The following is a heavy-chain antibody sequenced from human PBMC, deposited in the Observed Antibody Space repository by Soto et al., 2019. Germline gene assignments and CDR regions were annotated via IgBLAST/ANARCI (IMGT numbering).Heavy chain of an antibody. CDR1: GYTFTSYD. CDR2: MNPNSGNT. D-gene: IGHD3-3*01. J-gene: IGHJ5*02. CDR3: ARTIFGVVIGEDWFDP. Sequence: GASVKVSCKASGYTFTSYDINWVRQATGQGLEWMGWMNPNSGNTGYAQKFQGRVTMTRNTSISTAYMELSSLRSEDTAVYYCARTIFGVVIGEDWFDPWGQGTLVTVYS. V-gene: IGHV1-8*01.